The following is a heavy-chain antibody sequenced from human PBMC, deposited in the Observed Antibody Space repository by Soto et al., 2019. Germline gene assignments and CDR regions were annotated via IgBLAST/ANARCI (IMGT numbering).Heavy chain of an antibody. CDR1: GGSISSYY. CDR3: ARHTRDYYDILTGLTYYYYYMDV. Sequence: ETLSLTCTVSGGSISSYYWSWIRQPPGRGLEWIGYIYYSGSTNYNPSLKSRVTISVDTSKNQFSLKLSSVTAADTAVYYCARHTRDYYDILTGLTYYYYYMDVWGKGTTVTVSS. CDR2: IYYSGST. J-gene: IGHJ6*03. D-gene: IGHD3-9*01. V-gene: IGHV4-59*08.